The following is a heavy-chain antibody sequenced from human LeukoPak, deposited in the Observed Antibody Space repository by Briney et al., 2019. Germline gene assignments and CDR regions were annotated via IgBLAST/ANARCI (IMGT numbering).Heavy chain of an antibody. CDR2: IYYGVST. CDR3: ARLLADNWFDP. V-gene: IGHV4-59*08. Sequence: PSETLSLTCTVSGGSISSYYWSWIRQPPGKGLEWIGYIYYGVSTNYNPSLKSRVTISLDMSKKQISLKVRSVTAADTAIYYCARLLADNWFDPWGQGTLVTVSS. D-gene: IGHD6-13*01. CDR1: GGSISSYY. J-gene: IGHJ5*02.